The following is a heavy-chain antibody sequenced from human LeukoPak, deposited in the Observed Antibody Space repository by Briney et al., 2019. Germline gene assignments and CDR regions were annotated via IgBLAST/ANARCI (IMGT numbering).Heavy chain of an antibody. CDR1: GYSISSGYY. V-gene: IGHV4-38-2*02. D-gene: IGHD3-10*01. CDR2: IYSSGTT. Sequence: PSETLSLTCTVSGYSISSGYYWGWIRQPPGKGLDWIGYIYSSGTTYYNPSLKSRVTISVDMSKNQLSLRLTSVTAADTAVYYCARVEEGYGSGRRENYYYYYMDVWGKGTTVTISS. J-gene: IGHJ6*03. CDR3: ARVEEGYGSGRRENYYYYYMDV.